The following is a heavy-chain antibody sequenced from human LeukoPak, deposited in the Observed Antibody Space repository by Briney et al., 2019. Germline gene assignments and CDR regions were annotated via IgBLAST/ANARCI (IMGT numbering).Heavy chain of an antibody. V-gene: IGHV3-21*01. CDR1: GFPFSAYS. D-gene: IGHD3-22*01. CDR3: AKAYYDSSGYSYYFDY. J-gene: IGHJ4*02. Sequence: GGSLRLSCAASGFPFSAYSMNWVRQAPGKGLEWVSSISGSSNYMYYADSVKGRFTISRDNAKNSLYLHTNSLRADDTAVYYCAKAYYDSSGYSYYFDYWGQGTLVTVSS. CDR2: ISGSSNYM.